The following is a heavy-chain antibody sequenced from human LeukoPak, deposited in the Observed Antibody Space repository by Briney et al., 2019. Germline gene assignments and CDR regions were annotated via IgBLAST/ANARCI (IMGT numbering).Heavy chain of an antibody. CDR1: GFTFSTCA. CDR3: AKPEVRYFDWLLYFDQ. D-gene: IGHD3-9*01. Sequence: GGSLRLSCAASGFTFSTCAMTWVRQAPVKGLEWVSSISGSGGNTYYADSVKGRFTISRDNSKNTLYLQMNSLRAEDTAVYYCAKPEVRYFDWLLYFDQWGQGTLVTVSS. J-gene: IGHJ4*02. CDR2: ISGSGGNT. V-gene: IGHV3-23*01.